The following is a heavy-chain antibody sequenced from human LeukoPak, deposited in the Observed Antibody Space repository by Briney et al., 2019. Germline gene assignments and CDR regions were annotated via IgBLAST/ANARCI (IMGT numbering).Heavy chain of an antibody. D-gene: IGHD6-13*01. V-gene: IGHV3-48*03. CDR2: ISSSGSTI. Sequence: GGSLRLSCAASGFTFSSYEMNWVRQAPGKGLEWVSYISSSGSTIYYADSVKGRFTISRDNAKNSRYLQMNSLRAEDTAVYYCARDGSSSWSTYYYYYMDVWGKGTTVTVSS. CDR3: ARDGSSSWSTYYYYYMDV. J-gene: IGHJ6*03. CDR1: GFTFSSYE.